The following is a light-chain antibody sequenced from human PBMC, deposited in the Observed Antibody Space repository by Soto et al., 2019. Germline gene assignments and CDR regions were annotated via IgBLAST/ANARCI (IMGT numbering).Light chain of an antibody. J-gene: IGKJ3*01. CDR2: LAS. Sequence: DIVMTQSPLSLPVPPGEPASISCRSSQSLRHRNGYNYWDLYLQKPGQSPHLLIYLASNRASVVADSFSGSGSGKDFTLKISRVADEDVGFYYCMQTLQIPFTFGPGTKMVIK. CDR3: MQTLQIPFT. CDR1: QSLRHRNGYNY. V-gene: IGKV2-28*01.